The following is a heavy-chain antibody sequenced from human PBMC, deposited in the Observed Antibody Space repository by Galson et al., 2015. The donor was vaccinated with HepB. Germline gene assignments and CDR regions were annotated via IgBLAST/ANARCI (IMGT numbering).Heavy chain of an antibody. V-gene: IGHV6-1*01. Sequence: CAISGDSVSSNSAAWNWIRQSPSRGLEWLGRTYYRSKWYNDYAVSVKSRITINPDTSKNQFSLQLNSVTPEDTAVYYCARGVSSGYYSKLYYYYYMDVWGKGTTVTVSS. CDR3: ARGVSSGYYSKLYYYYYMDV. CDR2: TYYRSKWYN. J-gene: IGHJ6*03. D-gene: IGHD3-22*01. CDR1: GDSVSSNSAA.